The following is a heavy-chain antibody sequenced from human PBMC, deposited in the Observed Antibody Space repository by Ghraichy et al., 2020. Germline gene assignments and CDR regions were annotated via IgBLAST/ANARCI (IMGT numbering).Heavy chain of an antibody. CDR2: ISGNGGKT. CDR3: AKMCAATIPGWLQGVTDH. D-gene: IGHD2-15*01. Sequence: GGSLRLSCAASGFTFSNYSMNWVRQAPGKGLEWVSAISGNGGKTYYADSVKGRFTISRDNSKNTLYLQMNSLRAEDTAVYYCAKMCAATIPGWLQGVTDHWRQGAPVTLSS. V-gene: IGHV3-23*01. CDR1: GFTFSNYS. J-gene: IGHJ4*02.